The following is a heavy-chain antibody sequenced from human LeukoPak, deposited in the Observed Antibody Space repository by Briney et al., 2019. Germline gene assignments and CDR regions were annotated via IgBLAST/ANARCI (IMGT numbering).Heavy chain of an antibody. CDR1: GFTFSNYS. CDR2: ISSDSNYI. CDR3: ATLQLGPTTNY. V-gene: IGHV3-21*01. D-gene: IGHD1-1*01. Sequence: GGSLRLSCAASGFTFSNYSMNWVRQAPGKGLEWGSSISSDSNYIYYADSIQGRFTISRDNAENLLYLQMHSLRSEGTAVYYRATLQLGPTTNYWGQGTLVTVSS. J-gene: IGHJ4*02.